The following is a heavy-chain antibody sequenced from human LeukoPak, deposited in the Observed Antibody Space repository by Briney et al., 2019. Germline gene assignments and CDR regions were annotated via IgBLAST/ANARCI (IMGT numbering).Heavy chain of an antibody. Sequence: GGSLRLSCAASGFTFSSYSMNWVRQAPGKGLEWVSYISSRSATIYYADSVKGRFTISRDNAKNSLYLQMNSLRAEDTAVYYCARDAYSGSRDYWGQGTLVTVSS. CDR1: GFTFSSYS. CDR3: ARDAYSGSRDY. V-gene: IGHV3-48*01. D-gene: IGHD1-26*01. J-gene: IGHJ4*02. CDR2: ISSRSATI.